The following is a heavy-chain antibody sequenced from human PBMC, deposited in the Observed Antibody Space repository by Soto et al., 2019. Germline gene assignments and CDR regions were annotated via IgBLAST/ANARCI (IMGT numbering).Heavy chain of an antibody. Sequence: SETLSLTCTVSGGSISSGGYYWSWIRQHPGKGLEWIGYIYYSGSTYYNPSLKSRVTISVDTSKNQFSLKLSSVTAADTAVYYCARAVTMVRGANWSDPWGQGTLVTVSS. V-gene: IGHV4-31*03. CDR2: IYYSGST. D-gene: IGHD3-10*01. CDR3: ARAVTMVRGANWSDP. J-gene: IGHJ5*02. CDR1: GGSISSGGYY.